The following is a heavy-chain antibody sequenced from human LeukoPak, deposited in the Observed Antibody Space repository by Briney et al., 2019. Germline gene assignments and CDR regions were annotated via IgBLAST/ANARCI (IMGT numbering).Heavy chain of an antibody. V-gene: IGHV3-23*01. D-gene: IGHD3-10*01. CDR2: ISGSGGST. Sequence: PGGSLRLSCAASGFTFSSYGMSWVRQAPGKGLEWVSGISGSGGSTNYADSVKGRLTISRDNSKNTLYLQMSSLRAEDTAVYYCARVTSYYGSGTADYWGQGTLVTVSS. J-gene: IGHJ4*02. CDR3: ARVTSYYGSGTADY. CDR1: GFTFSSYG.